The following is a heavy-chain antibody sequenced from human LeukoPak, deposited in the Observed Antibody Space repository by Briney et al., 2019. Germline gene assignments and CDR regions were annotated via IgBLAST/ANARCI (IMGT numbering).Heavy chain of an antibody. J-gene: IGHJ4*02. D-gene: IGHD3-10*01. CDR1: GFTFSNYA. Sequence: GRSLRLSCEASGFTFSNYAMHWVRQAPGKGLEWVAVISHDGSNKYYADSVKARFTISRDNSKNTLYLQMNSLRAEDTAVYYCAKDPSYYYGSGTRFDYWGQGTLVTVSS. CDR2: ISHDGSNK. CDR3: AKDPSYYYGSGTRFDY. V-gene: IGHV3-30*04.